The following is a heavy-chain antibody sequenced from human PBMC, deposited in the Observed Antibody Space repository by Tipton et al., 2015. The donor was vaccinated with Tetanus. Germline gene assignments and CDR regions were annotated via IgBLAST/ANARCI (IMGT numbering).Heavy chain of an antibody. V-gene: IGHV4-31*03. D-gene: IGHD1-1*01. CDR3: AKAMNDLRYALDI. CDR1: GGSMSGGFY. Sequence: TLSLTCTVSGGSMSGGFYWSWIRQHPAKGLEWIGYIYNTGSTYYNPSLQSRLTLSLDTSKNQFSLKLSSVTAADTAVYYCAKAMNDLRYALDIWGQGTLVTVAS. J-gene: IGHJ3*02. CDR2: IYNTGST.